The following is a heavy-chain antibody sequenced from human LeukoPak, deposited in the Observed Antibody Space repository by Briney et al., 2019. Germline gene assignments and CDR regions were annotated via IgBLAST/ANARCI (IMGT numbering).Heavy chain of an antibody. V-gene: IGHV3-23*01. D-gene: IGHD2-2*01. CDR2: ISGSGGST. Sequence: LGGSLRLSCAASGITFRSYGMSWVRQAPGKGLDWVSAISGSGGSTYYADSVKGRLTISRDNSKNTLYLQMNSLRAEDTAVYYCAKDQVGYCSSTSCPWYMDVWGKGTTVTVSS. J-gene: IGHJ6*03. CDR1: GITFRSYG. CDR3: AKDQVGYCSSTSCPWYMDV.